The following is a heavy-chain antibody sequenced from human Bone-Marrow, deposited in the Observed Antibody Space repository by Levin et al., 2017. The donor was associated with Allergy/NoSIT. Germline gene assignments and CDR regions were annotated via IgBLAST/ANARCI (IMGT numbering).Heavy chain of an antibody. Sequence: GESLKISCKASGYTFTRYGINWVRQGPGQGLEWMGWISTDTGETKYAQNFQDRVSMTTDRSTTTAYMELRSLRSDDTAVYYCVTELFPRRPGGFRWDVVGVPDDMVGRNVPLDLWGQGTMVAVSS. D-gene: IGHD2-2*01. CDR1: GYTFTRYG. CDR2: ISTDTGET. CDR3: VTELFPRRPGGFRWDVVGVPDDMVGRNVPLDL. V-gene: IGHV1-18*01. J-gene: IGHJ6*01.